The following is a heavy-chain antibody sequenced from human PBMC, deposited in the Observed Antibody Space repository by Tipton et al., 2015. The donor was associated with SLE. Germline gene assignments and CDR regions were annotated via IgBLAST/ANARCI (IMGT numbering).Heavy chain of an antibody. CDR3: ARDKKQYGAYFYAY. CDR1: GFTVSSNY. D-gene: IGHD2/OR15-2a*01. J-gene: IGHJ4*02. V-gene: IGHV3-66*01. Sequence: SGFTVSSNYMSWVRQAPGKGLEWVSVIYSVGDTYYGDSVKGRFTVSRDISKNTMFLQMNNLRVEDTAVYYCARDKKQYGAYFYAYWGQGALVTVSS. CDR2: IYSVGDT.